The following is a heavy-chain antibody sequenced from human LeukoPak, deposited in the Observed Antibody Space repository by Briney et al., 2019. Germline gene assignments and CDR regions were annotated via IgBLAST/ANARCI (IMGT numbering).Heavy chain of an antibody. Sequence: SETLSLTCTVSGGSISSSSYYWGWIRQPPGKGLEWIGSIYYSGSTYYNPSLKSRVTISVDTSKNQFSLKLSSVTAADTAVYYCARPITFGGVITFDPWGQGTLVTVSS. CDR3: ARPITFGGVITFDP. CDR2: IYYSGST. V-gene: IGHV4-39*01. D-gene: IGHD3-16*01. CDR1: GGSISSSSYY. J-gene: IGHJ5*02.